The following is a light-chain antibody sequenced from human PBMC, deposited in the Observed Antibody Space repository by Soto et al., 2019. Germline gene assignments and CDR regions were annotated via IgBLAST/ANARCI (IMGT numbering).Light chain of an antibody. CDR3: QQANSFPLT. V-gene: IGKV1-12*01. CDR1: QGISSW. Sequence: DIQMTQSPSSVSASVGDRVTITCRASQGISSWVEWYQQKPGKAPMLMIYVATSLQSGVSSRFSGSGSGTDFTITISSLQPEDIATYYCQQANSFPLTFRQGTRLEIK. CDR2: VAT. J-gene: IGKJ5*01.